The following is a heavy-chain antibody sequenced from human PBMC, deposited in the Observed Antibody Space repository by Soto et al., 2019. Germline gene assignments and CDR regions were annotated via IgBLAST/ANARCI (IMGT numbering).Heavy chain of an antibody. Sequence: GGSLRLSCAASGFTFSSYAMSLVRLAPGKGLECVSVITGSGGTTYYADSVKGRFTISRDNSKNTLYLQMNSLRAEDTAVYYCAKPNLYCSSTSCYDSWGQGTLVTVSS. CDR1: GFTFSSYA. J-gene: IGHJ5*01. CDR2: ITGSGGTT. D-gene: IGHD2-2*01. V-gene: IGHV3-23*01. CDR3: AKPNLYCSSTSCYDS.